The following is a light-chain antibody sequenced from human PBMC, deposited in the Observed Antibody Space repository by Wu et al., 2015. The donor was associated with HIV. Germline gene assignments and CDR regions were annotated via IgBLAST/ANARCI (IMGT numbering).Light chain of an antibody. CDR3: HQYYSDPQT. V-gene: IGKV1-8*01. J-gene: IGKJ1*01. CDR2: AAS. Sequence: VQITQSPSSLSASTGDRVTISCRASHDISSYLAWYQQKPGQVPKLLIYAASTLQSGVPSRFSGSGTGTDFTLTISCLQSEDFATYYCHQYYSDPQTFGQGTKVEIK. CDR1: HDISSY.